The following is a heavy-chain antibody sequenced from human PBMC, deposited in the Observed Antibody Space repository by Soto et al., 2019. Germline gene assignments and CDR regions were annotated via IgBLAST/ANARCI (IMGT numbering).Heavy chain of an antibody. CDR2: ISYDGSNK. V-gene: IGHV3-30-3*01. Sequence: TGGSLRLSCAASGFTFSSYAMHWVRQAPGKGLEWVAVISYDGSNKYYADSVKGRFTISRDNSKNTLYLQMNSLRAEDTAVYYCARELLYDSSGYLNYYGMDVWGQGTTVTVSS. J-gene: IGHJ6*02. D-gene: IGHD3-22*01. CDR1: GFTFSSYA. CDR3: ARELLYDSSGYLNYYGMDV.